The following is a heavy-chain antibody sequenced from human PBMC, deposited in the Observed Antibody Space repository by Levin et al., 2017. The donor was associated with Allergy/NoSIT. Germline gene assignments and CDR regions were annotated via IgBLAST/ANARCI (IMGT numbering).Heavy chain of an antibody. CDR1: GFSFSTYT. CDR3: GRGIKRGVDLFYSDY. CDR2: ISSSGDMV. V-gene: IGHV3-48*01. J-gene: IGHJ4*02. Sequence: PGGSLRLSCAASGFSFSTYTMNWVRQAPGKGLEWISDISSSGDMVYYAGSVQGRFTISRDNGNNSLYLHMSSLRAEDTAVYFCGRGIKRGVDLFYSDYWGQGTLVTVSS. D-gene: IGHD2-8*01.